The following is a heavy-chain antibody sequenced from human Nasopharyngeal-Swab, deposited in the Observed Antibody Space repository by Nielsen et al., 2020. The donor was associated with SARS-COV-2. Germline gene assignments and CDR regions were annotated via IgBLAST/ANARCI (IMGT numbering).Heavy chain of an antibody. Sequence: SVKVSCKASGGTFSSYAISWVRQAPGQGLEWMGGIIPIFGTANYAQKFQGRVTITADESTSTAYMELSNLRSEDTAVYYCARGLGWRGAFDIWGQGTMVTVSS. J-gene: IGHJ3*02. CDR1: GGTFSSYA. CDR2: IIPIFGTA. D-gene: IGHD2-15*01. V-gene: IGHV1-69*13. CDR3: ARGLGWRGAFDI.